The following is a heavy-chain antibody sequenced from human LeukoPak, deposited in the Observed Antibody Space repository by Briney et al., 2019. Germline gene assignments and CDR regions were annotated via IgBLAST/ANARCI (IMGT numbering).Heavy chain of an antibody. Sequence: GESLKISCKGSGYSFTSYWIGWVRQMPGKDLEWMGIIYPGDSDTRYSPSFQGQVTISADKSISTAYLQWSSLKASDTAMYYCARHGSGSYHYYYYMDAWGKGTTVTVSS. CDR2: IYPGDSDT. CDR3: ARHGSGSYHYYYYMDA. CDR1: GYSFTSYW. D-gene: IGHD1-26*01. V-gene: IGHV5-51*01. J-gene: IGHJ6*03.